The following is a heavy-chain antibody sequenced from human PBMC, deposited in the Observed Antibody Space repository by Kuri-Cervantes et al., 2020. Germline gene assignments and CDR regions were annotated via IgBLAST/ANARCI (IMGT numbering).Heavy chain of an antibody. V-gene: IGHV3-33*01. J-gene: IGHJ2*01. CDR1: GFTFKTYG. D-gene: IGHD2-2*01. CDR2: IWYDGSNK. Sequence: GESLKISCAASGFTFKTYGMHWVRQAPGKGLEWVPIIWYDGSNKFYAESVKGRFTISRDNSKKTVYLQMHSLRAEDTAVYYCARDPIDQLLSSKDWYFDLWGRGTLVTVSS. CDR3: ARDPIDQLLSSKDWYFDL.